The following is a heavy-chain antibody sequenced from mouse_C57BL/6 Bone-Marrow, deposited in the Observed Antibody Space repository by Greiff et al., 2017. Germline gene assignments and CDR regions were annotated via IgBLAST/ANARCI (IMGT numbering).Heavy chain of an antibody. J-gene: IGHJ4*01. D-gene: IGHD1-1*01. CDR1: GFNIKDYD. CDR3: ITATVVGKDAMDY. CDR2: IYPENGDT. Sequence: VQLQQSGAELVRPGASVKLSCTASGFNIKDYDMHWVKQRPEQGLEWIGWIYPENGDTEYTAKFKGKATITADTSSNTAYLQLSSLTSEDNAVDYCITATVVGKDAMDYWGQGTSVTVSS. V-gene: IGHV14-4*01.